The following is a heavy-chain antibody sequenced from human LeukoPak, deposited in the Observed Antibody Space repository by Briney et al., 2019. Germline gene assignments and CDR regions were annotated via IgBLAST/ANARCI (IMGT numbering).Heavy chain of an antibody. CDR2: ISSSGSTI. CDR3: AELGITMIGGV. CDR1: GFTFSGSA. Sequence: GGSLRLSCAASGFTFSGSAMNWVRQAPGKGLEWVSYISSSGSTIYYADSVKGRFTISRDNAKNSLYLQMNSLRAEDTAVYYCAELGITMIGGVWGKGTTVTISS. V-gene: IGHV3-48*03. D-gene: IGHD3-10*02. J-gene: IGHJ6*04.